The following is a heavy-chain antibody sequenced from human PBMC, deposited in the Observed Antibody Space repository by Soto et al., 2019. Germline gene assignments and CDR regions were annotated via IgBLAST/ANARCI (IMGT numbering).Heavy chain of an antibody. Sequence: EVQLVESGGGLVKPGGSLRLSCAASGFTFSSYSMNWVRQAPGKGLEWVSSISSSSSYIYYADSVKGRFTISRDNAKNSLYLQMNSRRAEDTAVYYCAREMRAPILVATIPADVWGQGTTVTVSS. J-gene: IGHJ6*02. CDR1: GFTFSSYS. D-gene: IGHD5-12*01. V-gene: IGHV3-21*01. CDR3: AREMRAPILVATIPADV. CDR2: ISSSSSYI.